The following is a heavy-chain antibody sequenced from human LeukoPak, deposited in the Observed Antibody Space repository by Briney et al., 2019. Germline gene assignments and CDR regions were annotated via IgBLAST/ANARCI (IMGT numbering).Heavy chain of an antibody. J-gene: IGHJ3*02. CDR1: GYTLTELS. D-gene: IGHD3-22*01. V-gene: IGHV1-24*01. CDR3: ARVVVMRAVGAFDI. Sequence: EASVKVSFKVSGYTLTELSMHWVRQAPGKGLEWMGGFDPEDGETIYAQKFQGRVTMTRDTSTSTVYMELSSLRSEDTAVYYCARVVVMRAVGAFDIWGQGTMVTVSS. CDR2: FDPEDGET.